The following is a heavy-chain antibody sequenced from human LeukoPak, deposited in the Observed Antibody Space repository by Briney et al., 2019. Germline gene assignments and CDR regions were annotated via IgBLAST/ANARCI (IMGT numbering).Heavy chain of an antibody. D-gene: IGHD5-18*01. CDR2: INPNSGGT. V-gene: IGHV1-2*02. J-gene: IGHJ4*02. Sequence: ASVKASCKASGYTFTGYYMHWVRQAPGQGLEWMGWINPNSGGTNYAQKFQGRVTMTRDTSITTAFMELTRLRSDDTAVYYCARDRLPRGYTYGIEYWGQGTLVTVSS. CDR3: ARDRLPRGYTYGIEY. CDR1: GYTFTGYY.